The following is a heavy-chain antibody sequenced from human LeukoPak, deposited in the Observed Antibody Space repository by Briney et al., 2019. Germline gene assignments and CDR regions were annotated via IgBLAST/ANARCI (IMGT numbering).Heavy chain of an antibody. J-gene: IGHJ4*02. D-gene: IGHD2-15*01. V-gene: IGHV4-61*01. CDR1: GGSISSSSYY. Sequence: SETLSLTCTVSGGSISSSSYYWSWIRQPPGKGLEWIGYIYYSGSTNYNPSLKSRVTISVDTSKNQFSLKLSSVTAADTAVYYCAREGPTGSGLDYWGQGTLVTVSS. CDR2: IYYSGST. CDR3: AREGPTGSGLDY.